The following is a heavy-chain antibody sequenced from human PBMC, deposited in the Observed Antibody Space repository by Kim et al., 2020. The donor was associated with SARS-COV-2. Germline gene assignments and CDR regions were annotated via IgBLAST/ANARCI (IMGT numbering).Heavy chain of an antibody. J-gene: IGHJ6*03. Sequence: GGSLRLSCAASGFTVSSNYMSWVRQAPGKGLEWVSVIYSGGSTYYADSVKGRFTISRDNSKNTLYLQMNSLRAEDTAVYYCASRIVVANDYYMDVWGKGTTVTVSS. V-gene: IGHV3-66*01. CDR3: ASRIVVANDYYMDV. D-gene: IGHD2-2*01. CDR1: GFTVSSNY. CDR2: IYSGGST.